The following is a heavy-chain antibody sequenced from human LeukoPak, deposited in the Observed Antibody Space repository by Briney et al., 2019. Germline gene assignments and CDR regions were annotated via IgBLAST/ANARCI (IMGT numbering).Heavy chain of an antibody. CDR2: ILHDGSNK. J-gene: IGHJ3*02. CDR1: GFSFSTYG. CDR3: ARDDALGDNALDI. D-gene: IGHD3-16*01. V-gene: IGHV3-33*01. Sequence: GGSLRLSCAASGFSFSTYGMHWVRQAPGKGLEWVALILHDGSNKYYADSVKGRFTISRDNSKNTLFLQMNSLRAEDTAVYYCARDDALGDNALDIWGQGTMVTVSS.